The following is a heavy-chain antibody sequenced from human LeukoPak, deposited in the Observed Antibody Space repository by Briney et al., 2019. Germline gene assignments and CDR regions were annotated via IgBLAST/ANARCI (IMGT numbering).Heavy chain of an antibody. CDR2: INPNSGGT. Sequence: ASVKVSCKASGYTFTGYYMHWVRQAPGQGLEWMGWINPNSGGTNYAQKFQGRVTMTRDTSISTAYMELSRLRSDDTAVYYCARFGGAGYCSGGSCSYADYWGQGTLVTVSS. D-gene: IGHD2-15*01. V-gene: IGHV1-2*02. CDR3: ARFGGAGYCSGGSCSYADY. CDR1: GYTFTGYY. J-gene: IGHJ4*02.